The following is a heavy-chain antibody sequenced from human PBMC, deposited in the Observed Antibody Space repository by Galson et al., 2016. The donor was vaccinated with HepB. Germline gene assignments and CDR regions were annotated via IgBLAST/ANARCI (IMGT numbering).Heavy chain of an antibody. V-gene: IGHV6-1*01. J-gene: IGHJ4*02. Sequence: CAISGDSVSSNSAGWYWIRQSPSRGLEWLGRTYYRSKWHFDYAESVESRISINPDTPKNQFSLQLNSVTPEDTAIYYCARSYLLGRGFGSWGQGTLVTVSS. D-gene: IGHD7-27*01. CDR1: GDSVSSNSAG. CDR3: ARSYLLGRGFGS. CDR2: TYYRSKWHF.